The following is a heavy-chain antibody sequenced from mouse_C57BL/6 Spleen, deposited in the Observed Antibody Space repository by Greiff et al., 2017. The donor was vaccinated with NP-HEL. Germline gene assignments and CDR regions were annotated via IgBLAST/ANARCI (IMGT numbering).Heavy chain of an antibody. Sequence: QVQLQQSGPELVKPGASVKISCKASGYAFSSSWMNWVKQRPGKGLEWIGRVYPGDGDTNYNGKFKGKATLTADKSSSTAYMQLSSLTSEDSAVYFCAIGETGTGDYWGQGTTLTVSS. CDR2: VYPGDGDT. CDR3: AIGETGTGDY. CDR1: GYAFSSSW. D-gene: IGHD4-1*01. J-gene: IGHJ2*01. V-gene: IGHV1-82*01.